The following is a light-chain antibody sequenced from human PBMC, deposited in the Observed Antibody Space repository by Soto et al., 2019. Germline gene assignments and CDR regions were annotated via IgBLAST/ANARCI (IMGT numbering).Light chain of an antibody. Sequence: QSVWSQPASVSLSPGQSITISCTGTSSDIGRYNYVSWFQQHPGKVPKLVIFEVNYRPSGVSDRFSGSKSGNTASLTITGLQAEDEADYYCTSCITANTRCVFGSGTKVTVL. J-gene: IGLJ1*01. CDR2: EVN. V-gene: IGLV2-14*01. CDR1: SSDIGRYNY. CDR3: TSCITANTRCV.